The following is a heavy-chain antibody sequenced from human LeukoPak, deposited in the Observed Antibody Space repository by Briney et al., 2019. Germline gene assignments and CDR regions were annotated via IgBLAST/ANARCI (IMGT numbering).Heavy chain of an antibody. J-gene: IGHJ6*04. CDR2: IIPIFGTA. CDR1: GGTFSSYA. D-gene: IGHD5-18*01. V-gene: IGHV1-69*13. CDR3: ARDGGYSYGMDV. Sequence: VASVKVSCKASGGTFSSYAISWVRQAPGQGLEWMGGIIPIFGTANYAQKFQSRVTITADESTSTAYMELSSLRSEDTAVYYCARDGGYSYGMDVWGKGTTVTISS.